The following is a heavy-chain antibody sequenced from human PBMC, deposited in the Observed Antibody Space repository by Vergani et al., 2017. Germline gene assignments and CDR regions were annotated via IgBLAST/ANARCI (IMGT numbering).Heavy chain of an antibody. Sequence: VEMKEEGRGLVKPSQTLSLTCTVSGGSISSGGYYWSWIRQPPGKGLEWIGYIYYSGSTYYNPSLKSRVTISVDTSKNQFSLKLSSLTAADTAVYYCARHRTRWSDSSTDYYYYMAVWGKRPTVTVSS. CDR3: ARHRTRWSDSSTDYYYYMAV. J-gene: IGHJ6*03. CDR2: IYYSGST. CDR1: GGSISSGGYY. V-gene: IGHV4-31*03. D-gene: IGHD2-2*01.